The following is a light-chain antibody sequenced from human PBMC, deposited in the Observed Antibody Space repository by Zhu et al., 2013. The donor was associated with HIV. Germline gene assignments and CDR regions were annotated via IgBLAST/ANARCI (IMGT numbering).Light chain of an antibody. J-gene: IGLJ1*01. CDR3: SSYTSSSTLV. CDR1: SSDVGSYNL. Sequence: QSALTQPASVSGSPGQSITISCTGTSSDVGSYNLVSWYQQHPGKAPKLMIYEVSKRPSGVSNRFSGSKSANTASLTISGLQAEDEADYYCSSYTSSSTLVFGTGTTVTVL. CDR2: EVS. V-gene: IGLV2-14*02.